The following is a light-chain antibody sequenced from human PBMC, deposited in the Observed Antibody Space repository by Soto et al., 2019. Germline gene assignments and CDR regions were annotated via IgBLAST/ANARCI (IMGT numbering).Light chain of an antibody. CDR1: QSVSNN. CDR3: QQYNNWPPLT. J-gene: IGKJ4*01. Sequence: EIVMTQSPATLSVSPGERATLSCRASQSVSNNLAWYQQKPGRAPRLLIYGASTRATGIPARFSGSGSGTEFTLTISSPQSEDFAVYYCQQYNNWPPLTFGGGTKVEIK. CDR2: GAS. V-gene: IGKV3D-15*01.